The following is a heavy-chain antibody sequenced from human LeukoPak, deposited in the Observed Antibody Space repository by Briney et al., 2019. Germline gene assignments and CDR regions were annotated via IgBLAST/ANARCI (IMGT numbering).Heavy chain of an antibody. CDR3: ARHGYYDSSGYSDY. J-gene: IGHJ4*02. CDR1: GGSISSYY. V-gene: IGHV4-59*08. Sequence: PSETLSLTCTVSGGSISSYYWSWIRQPPGKGLEWIGYIYYSGSTNYNPSLKSRVTISVDTSKNQFSLKLSSVTAADTAVYYCARHGYYDSSGYSDYWGQGTLVTVSP. CDR2: IYYSGST. D-gene: IGHD3-22*01.